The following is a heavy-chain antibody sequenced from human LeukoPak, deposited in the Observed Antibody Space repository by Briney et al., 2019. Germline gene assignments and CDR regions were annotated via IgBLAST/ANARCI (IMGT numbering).Heavy chain of an antibody. CDR3: ARVPPSYDSSGYYADY. V-gene: IGHV4-59*12. CDR1: GGSISSYY. Sequence: PSETLSLTCTVSGGSISSYYWSWIRQPPGKGLEWIGYIYHSGSTYYNPSLKSRVTISVDRSKNQFSLKLSSVTAADTAVYYCARVPPSYDSSGYYADYWGQGTLVTVSS. D-gene: IGHD3-22*01. J-gene: IGHJ4*02. CDR2: IYHSGST.